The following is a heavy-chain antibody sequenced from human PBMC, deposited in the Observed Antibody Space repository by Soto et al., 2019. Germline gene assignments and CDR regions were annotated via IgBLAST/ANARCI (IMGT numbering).Heavy chain of an antibody. CDR3: ASDSRITMVRGVMNYYYYYMDV. V-gene: IGHV4-31*03. J-gene: IGHJ6*03. Sequence: SETLSLTCTVSGGSISSGGYYWSWIRQHPGKGLEWIGYIYYSGSTYYNPSLKSRVTISVDTSKNQFSLKLSSVTAADTAVYYCASDSRITMVRGVMNYYYYYMDVWGKGTTVTVSS. CDR2: IYYSGST. D-gene: IGHD3-10*01. CDR1: GGSISSGGYY.